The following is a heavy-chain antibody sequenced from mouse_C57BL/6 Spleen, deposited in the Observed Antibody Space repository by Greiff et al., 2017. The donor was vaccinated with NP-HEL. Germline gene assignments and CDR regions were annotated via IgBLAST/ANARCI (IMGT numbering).Heavy chain of an antibody. Sequence: QVQLQQSGPELVKPGASVKISCKASGYAFSSSWMNWVKQRPGKGLEWIGRIYPGDGDTNYNGKFKGKATLTADKSSNTAYMQLSSLTSEDSAVYFCARNYYGSSYLDYWGQGTTLTVSS. CDR1: GYAFSSSW. D-gene: IGHD1-1*01. J-gene: IGHJ2*01. CDR3: ARNYYGSSYLDY. CDR2: IYPGDGDT. V-gene: IGHV1-82*01.